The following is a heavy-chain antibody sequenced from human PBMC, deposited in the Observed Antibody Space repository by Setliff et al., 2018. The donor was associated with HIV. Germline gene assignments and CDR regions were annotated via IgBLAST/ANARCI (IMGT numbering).Heavy chain of an antibody. Sequence: PGESLKISCKGSGYSFSSYWIGWVRQMPGKGLEWMGIIYPGDSDTRYSPSFQGQVTISADKSISTAYLQCSSLKASDTAIYYCARGSSSVNYYHYGLDVWGQGTTVTVSS. D-gene: IGHD3-10*01. CDR3: ARGSSSVNYYHYGLDV. CDR2: IYPGDSDT. J-gene: IGHJ6*02. V-gene: IGHV5-51*01. CDR1: GYSFSSYW.